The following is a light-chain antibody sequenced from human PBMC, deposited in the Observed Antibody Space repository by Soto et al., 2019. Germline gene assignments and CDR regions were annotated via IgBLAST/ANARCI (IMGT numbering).Light chain of an antibody. CDR3: QQSYSTPQIT. V-gene: IGKV1-39*01. J-gene: IGKJ5*01. CDR2: AAS. CDR1: QSISTY. Sequence: DIQMTQSPSSLSASVGDRVTITCRASQSISTYLNWYQQKPGKAPKILINAASTLQSGVPSRFTCSGSGTDFTLTINSLQPEDFAAYHCQQSYSTPQITFGQGTRLEIK.